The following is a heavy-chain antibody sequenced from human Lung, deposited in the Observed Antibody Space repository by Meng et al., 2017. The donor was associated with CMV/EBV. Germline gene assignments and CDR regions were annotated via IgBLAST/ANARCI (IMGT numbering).Heavy chain of an antibody. CDR1: GDSITNHNW. CDR3: LRRSGGSV. Sequence: QVQLRGAGPALVKPTETLSLTCAVSGDSITNHNWWAWVRQPPGKGLEWIGEIPHRGSSAYNPSLKSRVSMSIDKSKNQFSLKLTSVTAADTAVYHCLRRSGGSVWGQGTLVTVSS. D-gene: IGHD3-10*01. J-gene: IGHJ1*01. V-gene: IGHV4-4*02. CDR2: IPHRGSS.